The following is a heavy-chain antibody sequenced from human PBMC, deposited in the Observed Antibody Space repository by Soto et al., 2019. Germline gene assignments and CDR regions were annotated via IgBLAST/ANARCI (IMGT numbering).Heavy chain of an antibody. Sequence: GGSLRLSCAASGFTFSSYGMHWVRQAPGKGLEWVAVIWYDGSNKYYADSVKGRFTISRDNSKNTLYLQMNSLRAEDTAVYYCAREGAVYMQAAEYYFDYWGQGTLVTVSS. D-gene: IGHD1-20*01. CDR1: GFTFSSYG. CDR3: AREGAVYMQAAEYYFDY. J-gene: IGHJ4*02. V-gene: IGHV3-33*01. CDR2: IWYDGSNK.